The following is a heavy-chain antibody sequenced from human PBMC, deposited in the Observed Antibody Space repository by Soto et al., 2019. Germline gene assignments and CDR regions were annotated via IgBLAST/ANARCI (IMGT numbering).Heavy chain of an antibody. V-gene: IGHV1-18*04. CDR3: ARLHYDNTGRPLGAFDF. D-gene: IGHD3-22*01. CDR1: GCNSRTYS. J-gene: IGHJ3*01. Sequence: GXSVKISCRGSGCNSRTYSYRLVRQATGQGFECMGWISPYNGNTNYAQKFQVRVTVTTDTSTSTAYMELRSLRSDDTAVYYCARLHYDNTGRPLGAFDFWGQGTLLTVSS. CDR2: ISPYNGNT.